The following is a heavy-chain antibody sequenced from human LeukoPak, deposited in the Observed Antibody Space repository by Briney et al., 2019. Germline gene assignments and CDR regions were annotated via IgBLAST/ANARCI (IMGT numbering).Heavy chain of an antibody. D-gene: IGHD6-13*01. CDR1: GGSISSGGYY. J-gene: IGHJ3*02. Sequence: PSETLSLTCTVSGGSISSGGYYWSWIRQHPGKGLEWIGYIYYSGSTYYNPSLKSRVTISVDTSKNQFSPKLSSVTAADTAVYYCARDNPPQGSSWYSGAFDIWGQGTMVTVSS. CDR2: IYYSGST. V-gene: IGHV4-31*03. CDR3: ARDNPPQGSSWYSGAFDI.